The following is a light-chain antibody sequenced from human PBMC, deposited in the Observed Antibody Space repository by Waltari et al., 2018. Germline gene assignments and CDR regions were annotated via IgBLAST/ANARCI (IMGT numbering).Light chain of an antibody. J-gene: IGKJ5*01. CDR1: QAISSW. Sequence: DIQMTQSPSSVSASVGDRVTITCRAGQAISSWLAWYQQKTGKAPKLLIYAASSLQSGVPSRFSGSGFGTDFTLTISSLQPEDFATYFCQQFDTFPLTFGQGTRLEIK. CDR2: AAS. V-gene: IGKV1-12*01. CDR3: QQFDTFPLT.